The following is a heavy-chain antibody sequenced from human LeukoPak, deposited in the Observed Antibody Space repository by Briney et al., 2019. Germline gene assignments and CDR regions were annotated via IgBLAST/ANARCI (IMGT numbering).Heavy chain of an antibody. V-gene: IGHV3-48*01. CDR3: ARVERYFDLDLDY. CDR2: ISSSSSTI. CDR1: GFTFSSYS. Sequence: TGGSLRLSCAASGFTFSSYSMNWVRQAPGKGLEWVSYISSSSSTIYYADSVKGRFTISRDNAKNSLYLQMNSLRAEDTAVYYCARVERYFDLDLDYWGQGTLVTVSS. J-gene: IGHJ4*02. D-gene: IGHD3-9*01.